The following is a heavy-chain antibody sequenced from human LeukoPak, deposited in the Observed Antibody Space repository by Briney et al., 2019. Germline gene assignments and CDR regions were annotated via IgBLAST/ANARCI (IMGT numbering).Heavy chain of an antibody. CDR3: ASHPGYCSGGSCYYYYFDY. Sequence: ASVKVSCKASGYTFTGYYMHWVRQAPGQGLEWMGWINPNSGGTNYAQKFQGRVTMTRDTSISTAYMELSRLRSDDTAVYYCASHPGYCSGGSCYYYYFDYWGQGTLVTVSS. V-gene: IGHV1-2*02. CDR1: GYTFTGYY. D-gene: IGHD2-15*01. CDR2: INPNSGGT. J-gene: IGHJ4*02.